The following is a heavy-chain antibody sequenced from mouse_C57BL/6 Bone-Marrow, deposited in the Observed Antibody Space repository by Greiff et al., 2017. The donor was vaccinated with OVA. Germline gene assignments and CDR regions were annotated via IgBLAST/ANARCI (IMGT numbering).Heavy chain of an antibody. CDR1: GFTFSDYG. V-gene: IGHV5-17*01. J-gene: IGHJ1*03. CDR2: ISSGSSTI. D-gene: IGHD4-1*01. Sequence: EVKLMESGGGLVKPGGSLKLSCAASGFTFSDYGMHWVRQAPEKGLEWVAYISSGSSTIYYADTVKGRFTISRDNAKNTLFLQMTSLRSEDTAMCYCARRSWGWYFDVWGTGTTVTVSS. CDR3: ARRSWGWYFDV.